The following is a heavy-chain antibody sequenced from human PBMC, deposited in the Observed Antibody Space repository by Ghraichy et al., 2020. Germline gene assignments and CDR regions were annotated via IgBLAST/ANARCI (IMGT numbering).Heavy chain of an antibody. CDR2: IRDKANRYTT. D-gene: IGHD6-19*01. J-gene: IGHJ6*02. V-gene: IGHV3-72*01. CDR1: GFIFSDHY. Sequence: GGSLRLSCAASGFIFSDHYMDWVRRAPGKGLEWVGRIRDKANRYTTEYAASVQGRFIVSRDDSKNSVYLQMNSLKSEDTAVYYCVRGSSALTDRHYYYGLDVWGQGTTVSVSS. CDR3: VRGSSALTDRHYYYGLDV.